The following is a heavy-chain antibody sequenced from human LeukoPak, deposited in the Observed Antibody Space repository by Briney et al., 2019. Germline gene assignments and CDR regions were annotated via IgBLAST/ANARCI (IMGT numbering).Heavy chain of an antibody. J-gene: IGHJ6*02. D-gene: IGHD3-16*01. V-gene: IGHV3-66*01. CDR3: ASPYVDYYYGMDV. CDR1: GFTVSSNY. Sequence: PGGSLRLSCAASGFTVSSNYMSWVRQAPGKGLEWVSVIYSGGSTYYADSVKGRFTISRDHSKNTLYLQMSSLRAEDTAVYYCASPYVDYYYGMDVWGQGTTVTVSS. CDR2: IYSGGST.